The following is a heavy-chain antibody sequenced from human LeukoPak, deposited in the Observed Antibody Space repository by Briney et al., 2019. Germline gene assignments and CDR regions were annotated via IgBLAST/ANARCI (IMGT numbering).Heavy chain of an antibody. Sequence: SETLSLTCTVSGGSISSGGYYWSWIRQHPGKGLEWIGYIYYSGSTYYNPSLKSRVTISVDTSKSQFSLKLSSVTAADTAVYYCARASRYNWNDVGYYFDYWGQGTLVTVSS. D-gene: IGHD1-1*01. CDR1: GGSISSGGYY. J-gene: IGHJ4*02. CDR3: ARASRYNWNDVGYYFDY. CDR2: IYYSGST. V-gene: IGHV4-31*03.